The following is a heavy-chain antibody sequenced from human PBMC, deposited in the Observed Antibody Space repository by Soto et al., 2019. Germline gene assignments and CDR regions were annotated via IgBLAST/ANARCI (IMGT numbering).Heavy chain of an antibody. D-gene: IGHD7-27*01. V-gene: IGHV1-46*01. Sequence: QVQLVQSGAEVKKPGASVKVSCKASGYTFTNYYMHWVRQAPGQGLEWMGIINPSGGSTSYAQKFQGRLTMARDTTTSTVYMELSSLRSDDTAVYFCARDLTAESIQVFRLSDWFDAWGQGTLVTVAS. CDR1: GYTFTNYY. CDR2: INPSGGST. J-gene: IGHJ5*02. CDR3: ARDLTAESIQVFRLSDWFDA.